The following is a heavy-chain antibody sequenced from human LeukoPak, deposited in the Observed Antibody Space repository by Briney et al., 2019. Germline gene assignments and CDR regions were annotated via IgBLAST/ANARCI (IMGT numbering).Heavy chain of an antibody. CDR2: ISGSGGST. Sequence: GGSLRLSCAASGFTFSSYAMSWVRQAPGKGLEWVSAISGSGGSTFYGDSVKGRFTISRDNSKNTLYLQMNSLRAEDTAVYYCAKTDLVVSYAPLRFWGQGTLVTVSS. D-gene: IGHD3-22*01. J-gene: IGHJ4*02. V-gene: IGHV3-23*01. CDR1: GFTFSSYA. CDR3: AKTDLVVSYAPLRF.